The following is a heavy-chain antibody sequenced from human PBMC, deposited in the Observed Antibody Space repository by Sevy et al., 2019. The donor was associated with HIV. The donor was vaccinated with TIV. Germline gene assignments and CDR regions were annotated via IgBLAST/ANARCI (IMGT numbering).Heavy chain of an antibody. V-gene: IGHV3-30*18. Sequence: EGSLRLSCAASGFTFSSYGMHWVRQAPGKGLEWVAVISYDGSNKYYADSVKGRFTISRDNSKNTLYLQMNSLRAEDTAVYYCAKDSPNGYGCSVYHYGMVVWGQGTTVTVSS. CDR2: ISYDGSNK. CDR1: GFTFSSYG. CDR3: AKDSPNGYGCSVYHYGMVV. J-gene: IGHJ6*02. D-gene: IGHD5-18*01.